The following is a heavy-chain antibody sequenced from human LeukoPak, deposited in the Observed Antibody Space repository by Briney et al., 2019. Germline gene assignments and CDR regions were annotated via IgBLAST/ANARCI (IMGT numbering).Heavy chain of an antibody. CDR3: ARGFVHAFDL. V-gene: IGHV3-13*04. CDR2: IGVAGDT. J-gene: IGHJ3*01. D-gene: IGHD6-6*01. Sequence: GGSLRLSCAASGFAFSAYDMHWVRQATGKGLEWVSAIGVAGDTYYPGSVKGRFTISRENAKNSLYLQMNSLRAGDTAVYYCARGFVHAFDLWGQGTMVTVSS. CDR1: GFAFSAYD.